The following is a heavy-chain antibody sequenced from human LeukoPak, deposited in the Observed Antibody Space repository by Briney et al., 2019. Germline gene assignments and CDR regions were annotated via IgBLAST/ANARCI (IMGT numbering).Heavy chain of an antibody. V-gene: IGHV3-53*01. Sequence: GGSLRLSCAVSGYTVGNNYMSWVRQAPGKGLEWVSIIYSGGSTYYADSVKGRFTISRDNPKNTLYLQMNSLRAEDTAVYYCAKDPDYYDSSGLFDYWGQGTLVTVSS. CDR1: GYTVGNNY. J-gene: IGHJ4*02. CDR3: AKDPDYYDSSGLFDY. D-gene: IGHD3-22*01. CDR2: IYSGGST.